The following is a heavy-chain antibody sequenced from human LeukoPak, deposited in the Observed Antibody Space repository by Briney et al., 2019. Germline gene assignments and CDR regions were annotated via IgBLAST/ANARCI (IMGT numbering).Heavy chain of an antibody. V-gene: IGHV3-33*01. CDR3: ARDYCGGDCYSFDY. CDR1: GFTFSSYG. Sequence: GGCLRLSCAASGFTFSSYGMHWVRQAPGKGLEWVAVIWYDGSNKYYADSVKGRFTISRDNSKNTLYLQMNSLRAEDTAVYYCARDYCGGDCYSFDYWGQGTLVTVSS. CDR2: IWYDGSNK. D-gene: IGHD2-21*02. J-gene: IGHJ4*02.